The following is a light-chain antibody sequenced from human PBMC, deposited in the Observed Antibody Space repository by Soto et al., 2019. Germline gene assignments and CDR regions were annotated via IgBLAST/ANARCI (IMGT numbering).Light chain of an antibody. V-gene: IGKV1-17*01. J-gene: IGKJ4*01. CDR3: QPYYSYPLT. CDR2: AAS. Sequence: DIQMTQSPSSLSASVGDRFTITCLASQNITTHVNWYQQQPGRAPNLLIYAASGLQSGVTSRFSGSGSGTDFTLTISCLQSEDFATYYCQPYYSYPLTFGGGTQVEIK. CDR1: QNITTH.